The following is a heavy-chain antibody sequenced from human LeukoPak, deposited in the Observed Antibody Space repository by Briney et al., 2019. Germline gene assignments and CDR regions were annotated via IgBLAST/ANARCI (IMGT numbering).Heavy chain of an antibody. CDR3: VRVSEVQLWLQYYYGMDV. V-gene: IGHV4-34*01. D-gene: IGHD5-18*01. CDR1: GGSFSGYY. Sequence: SETLSLTCAVYGGSFSGYYWSWIRQPPGKGLEWIGEINHSGSTNYNPSLKSRVTISVDTSKNQFSLKPSSVTAADTAVYYCVRVSEVQLWLQYYYGMDVWGQGTTVTVSS. CDR2: INHSGST. J-gene: IGHJ6*02.